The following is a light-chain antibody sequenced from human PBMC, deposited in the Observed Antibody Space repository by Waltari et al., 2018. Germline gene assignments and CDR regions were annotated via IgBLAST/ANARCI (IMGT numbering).Light chain of an antibody. Sequence: DIQMTQSPSSVSASVGDRVTITCRASQDISSCLAWYQQKPGKAPKLLIHDASGLHGGVPPRFSGSGSGKDCTLTIRSRQLEDIGTDYCQQAKSFPLLTVDGGTNVEMK. J-gene: IGKJ4*01. CDR1: QDISSC. CDR2: DAS. CDR3: QQAKSFPLLT. V-gene: IGKV1-12*01.